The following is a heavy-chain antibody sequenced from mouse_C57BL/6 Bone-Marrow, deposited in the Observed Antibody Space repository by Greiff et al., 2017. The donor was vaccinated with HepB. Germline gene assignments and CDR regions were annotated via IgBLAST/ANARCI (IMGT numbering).Heavy chain of an antibody. CDR1: GYTFTSYW. Sequence: EVKLVESGTVLARPGASVKMSCKTSGYTFTSYWMHWVKQRPGQGLEWIGAIYPGNSDTSYNQKFKGKAKLTAFTSASTAYMELSSLTNEDSAVYYCTRYYYVSSAYFDYWGQGTTLTVSS. CDR2: IYPGNSDT. D-gene: IGHD1-1*01. V-gene: IGHV1-5*01. CDR3: TRYYYVSSAYFDY. J-gene: IGHJ2*01.